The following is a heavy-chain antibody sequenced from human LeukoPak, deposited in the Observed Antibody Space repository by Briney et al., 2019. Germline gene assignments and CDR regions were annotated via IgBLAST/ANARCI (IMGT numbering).Heavy chain of an antibody. CDR1: GFTFRSYA. CDR2: LSGSGGST. V-gene: IGHV3-23*01. Sequence: GGSLRLSCAASGFTFRSYAMSWVRQAPGEVLEWVSALSGSGGSTYYADSVKGRLTISRDNSKNTLYLQMNSLRAEDTAVYYCAKQNLGYCSSTSCYPWNYYYYIDVWGKGTTGTISS. CDR3: AKQNLGYCSSTSCYPWNYYYYIDV. D-gene: IGHD2-2*01. J-gene: IGHJ6*03.